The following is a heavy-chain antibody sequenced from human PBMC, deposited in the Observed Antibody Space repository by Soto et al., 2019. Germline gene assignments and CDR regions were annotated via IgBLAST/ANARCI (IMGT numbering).Heavy chain of an antibody. D-gene: IGHD2-15*01. CDR2: VYYTGST. J-gene: IGHJ4*02. Sequence: SETLSLTCTVSGDSIDNYYWSWILQPPGKRLECIGYVYYTGSTIYNPSLESRVAMSVDTSKNQFSLKLSSLRAADTTVYYCAKYRRTPAEGYTLDYWCRGTLVTVST. CDR1: GDSIDNYY. V-gene: IGHV4-59*01. CDR3: AKYRRTPAEGYTLDY.